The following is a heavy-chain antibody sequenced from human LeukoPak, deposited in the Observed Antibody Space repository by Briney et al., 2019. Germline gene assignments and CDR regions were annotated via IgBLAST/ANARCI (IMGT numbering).Heavy chain of an antibody. CDR2: ISGSGGST. V-gene: IGHV3-23*01. Sequence: PGGSLRVSCAASGFTFSSYAMSWVRQAPGKGLEWVSAISGSGGSTYYADSVKGRFTISRDNSKNTLYLQMNSLRAEDTAVYYCARPQGRAAAGLTHYRYYYGMDVWGQGTTVTVSS. J-gene: IGHJ6*02. D-gene: IGHD6-13*01. CDR3: ARPQGRAAAGLTHYRYYYGMDV. CDR1: GFTFSSYA.